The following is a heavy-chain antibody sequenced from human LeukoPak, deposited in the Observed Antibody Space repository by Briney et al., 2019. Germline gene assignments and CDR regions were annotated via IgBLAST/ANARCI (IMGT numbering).Heavy chain of an antibody. CDR2: ICPNGGGT. J-gene: IGHJ4*02. D-gene: IGHD4-17*01. Sequence: ASVTVSCKTSGYTFSGHYMHWVRQAPGQGLEWMGWICPNGGGTNYAQKFQGRLTLTRDTSISTAYMQLSRLRSDDTAVYFCARVVGYGDYPFDFWGQGTLVTVSS. CDR3: ARVVGYGDYPFDF. V-gene: IGHV1-2*02. CDR1: GYTFSGHY.